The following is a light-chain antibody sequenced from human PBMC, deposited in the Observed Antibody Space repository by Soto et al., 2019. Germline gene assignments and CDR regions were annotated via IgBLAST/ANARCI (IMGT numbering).Light chain of an antibody. J-gene: IGKJ1*01. CDR3: QQYGSSPPT. CDR1: QSASTNY. V-gene: IGKV3-20*01. Sequence: EIVLTQSPGTLSLSPGERATLACRASQSASTNYLAWYQRKPGQAPRLLIYGASSRATDIPNRFSGSGSGTDFTLTITRLKAEDLAGYYCQQYGSSPPTFGQGTKVEIK. CDR2: GAS.